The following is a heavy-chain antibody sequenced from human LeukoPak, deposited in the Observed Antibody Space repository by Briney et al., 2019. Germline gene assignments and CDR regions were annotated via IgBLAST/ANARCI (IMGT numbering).Heavy chain of an antibody. Sequence: SVKVSCKASGGTFGRNAISWVRQAPGQGLEWMGGIMPMFGTTKYGQNLQGRVTMTTDTSTSTAYMELRSLRSDDTAVYYCARYRIAAAVDYYYYYMDVWGKGTTVTISS. CDR1: GGTFGRNA. V-gene: IGHV1-69*05. CDR2: IMPMFGTT. CDR3: ARYRIAAAVDYYYYYMDV. J-gene: IGHJ6*03. D-gene: IGHD6-13*01.